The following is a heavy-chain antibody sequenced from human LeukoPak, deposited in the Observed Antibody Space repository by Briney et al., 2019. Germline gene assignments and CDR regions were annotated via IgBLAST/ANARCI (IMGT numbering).Heavy chain of an antibody. CDR3: AKYGPQDSGSSHLDY. J-gene: IGHJ4*02. V-gene: IGHV3-7*03. Sequence: GGSLRLSCAASGFTFSSYWMNWARQAPGKGLEWVASINHNGNVNYYVDSVKGRFTISRDNAKNSLYLQMSNLRAEDTAVYFCAKYGPQDSGSSHLDYWGQGALVTVSS. CDR1: GFTFSSYW. CDR2: INHNGNVN. D-gene: IGHD1-26*01.